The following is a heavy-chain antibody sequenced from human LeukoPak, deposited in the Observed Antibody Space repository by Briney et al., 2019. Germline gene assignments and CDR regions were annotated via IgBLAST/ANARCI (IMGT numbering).Heavy chain of an antibody. J-gene: IGHJ4*02. V-gene: IGHV3-53*01. Sequence: GGSLRLSCAASGFTVSNNYMSWVHQAPGKGPECVSFIYPSGATFYADSVKGRFANSRDDSKNTLYLQMNNLRIDDTAVYYCAKESSGYYLDYWGQGTLVSVSS. CDR2: IYPSGAT. CDR3: AKESSGYYLDY. CDR1: GFTVSNNY. D-gene: IGHD6-25*01.